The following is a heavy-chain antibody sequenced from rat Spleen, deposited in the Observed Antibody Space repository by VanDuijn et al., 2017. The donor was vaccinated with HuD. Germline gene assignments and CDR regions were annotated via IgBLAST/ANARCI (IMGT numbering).Heavy chain of an antibody. Sequence: EVQLAESGGGLVQPGRSLKLSCAASGFTFSDYYMAWVRQAPTKGLEWVASISYDGGRTYYRDSVKGRFTISRDDAKNTLYLQMDSLRSEDTATYYCAKVLGGNFDYWGQGVMVTVSS. D-gene: IGHD1-5*01. CDR1: GFTFSDYY. J-gene: IGHJ2*01. CDR2: ISYDGGRT. CDR3: AKVLGGNFDY. V-gene: IGHV5-20*01.